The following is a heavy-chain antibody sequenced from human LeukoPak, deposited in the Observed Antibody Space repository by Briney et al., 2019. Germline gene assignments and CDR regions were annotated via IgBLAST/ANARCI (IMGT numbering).Heavy chain of an antibody. J-gene: IGHJ6*03. CDR3: ARLSDRGSEKGYYYYYMDV. CDR2: INHSGST. D-gene: IGHD1-26*01. Sequence: SETLSLTCAVYGGSFSGYYWSWIRQPPGKGLEWIGEINHSGSTNYNPSLKSRVTISADTSKNQFSLKLSSVTAADTAVYYCARLSDRGSEKGYYYYYMDVWGKGTTVTISS. CDR1: GGSFSGYY. V-gene: IGHV4-34*01.